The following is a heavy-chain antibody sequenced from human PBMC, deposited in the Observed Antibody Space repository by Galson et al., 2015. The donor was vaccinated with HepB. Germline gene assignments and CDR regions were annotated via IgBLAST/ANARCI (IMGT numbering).Heavy chain of an antibody. V-gene: IGHV3-23*01. J-gene: IGHJ3*01. CDR2: ISGGGGST. D-gene: IGHD2-2*01. CDR3: ADPTSPSS. CDR1: GFTFSTYA. Sequence: SLRLSCAASGFTFSTYAMSWVRQAPGKGLEWVSVISGGGGSTYYADSVKGRFTISRDNSRNTLYLQMDSLRAEDTAVYYCADPTSPSSWGQGTMATVSS.